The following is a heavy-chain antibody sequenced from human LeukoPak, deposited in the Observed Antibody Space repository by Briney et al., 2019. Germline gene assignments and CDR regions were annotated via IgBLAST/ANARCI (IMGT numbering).Heavy chain of an antibody. J-gene: IGHJ4*02. V-gene: IGHV4-39*07. CDR3: GRTITIRGLIFDY. Sequence: SETLFLTCTVSGGSISSSSYSRGWIRQPPGKGLERTGSIYYTGCTYYNPPLNSRVTLSVDTSKNQFSLKLSSVTAADTAVYYCGRTITIRGLIFDYWGQGTLVTVSS. D-gene: IGHD3-10*01. CDR2: IYYTGCT. CDR1: GGSISSSSYS.